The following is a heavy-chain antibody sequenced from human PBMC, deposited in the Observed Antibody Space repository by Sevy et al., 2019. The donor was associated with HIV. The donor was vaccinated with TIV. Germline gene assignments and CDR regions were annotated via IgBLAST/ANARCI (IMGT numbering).Heavy chain of an antibody. D-gene: IGHD3-22*01. CDR2: VYYSGSA. Sequence: SETLSLSCTVSGDSITSNNYYWGWIRQPPGKGLEWIGSVYYSGSAYYNPSLKSRRAMSVDTATNEFSLRLTSVTAADMGVYHCARHRTYGGRGYFPYYFDSWGQGTLVTVSS. V-gene: IGHV4-39*01. CDR3: ARHRTYGGRGYFPYYFDS. CDR1: GDSITSNNYY. J-gene: IGHJ4*02.